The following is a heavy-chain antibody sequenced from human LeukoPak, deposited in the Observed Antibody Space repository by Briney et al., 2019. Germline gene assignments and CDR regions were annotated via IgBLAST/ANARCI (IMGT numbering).Heavy chain of an antibody. Sequence: GGSLRLSCAASGFIFSDSAIHWGRQASGKGLEWVGRIRSRGNYYATSYAASVNGRFSISREDSRNTAYLQMNILKTEDTAVYYCVRHLEDLDYWGEGTLVTVSS. J-gene: IGHJ4*02. CDR3: VRHLEDLDY. D-gene: IGHD3-3*01. CDR1: GFIFSDSA. V-gene: IGHV3-73*01. CDR2: IRSRGNYYAT.